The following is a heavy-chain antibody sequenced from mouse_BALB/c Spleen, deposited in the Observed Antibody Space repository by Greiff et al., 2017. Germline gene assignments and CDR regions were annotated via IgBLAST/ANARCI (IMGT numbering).Heavy chain of an antibody. J-gene: IGHJ4*01. CDR3: ARQANYYAMDY. CDR2: ISSGGSYT. CDR1: GFTFSSYG. V-gene: IGHV5-6*01. D-gene: IGHD1-2*01. Sequence: DVQLVESGGDLVKPGGSLKLSCAASGFTFSSYGMSWVRQTPDKRLEWVATISSGGSYTYYPDSVKGRFTISRDNAKNTLYLQMSSLKSEDTAMYYCARQANYYAMDYWGQGTSVTVSS.